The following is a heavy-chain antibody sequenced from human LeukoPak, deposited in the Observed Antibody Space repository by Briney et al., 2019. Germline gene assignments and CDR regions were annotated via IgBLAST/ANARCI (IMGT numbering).Heavy chain of an antibody. CDR1: GYTFTSFA. CDR2: INPANGYT. J-gene: IGHJ4*02. V-gene: IGHV1-3*03. D-gene: IGHD5-24*01. CDR3: AIRDGHTDH. Sequence: GASVKVSCKASGYTFTSFAMHWVRQAPGQTIEWLAWINPANGYTRYSQQFQDRVTVTSDTSAAKAYMELSSLRSEDKAVYYCAIRDGHTDHWGQGTLVTVSS.